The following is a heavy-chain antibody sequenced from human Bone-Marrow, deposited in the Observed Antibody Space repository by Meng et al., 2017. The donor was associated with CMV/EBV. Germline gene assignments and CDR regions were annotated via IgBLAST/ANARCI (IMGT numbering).Heavy chain of an antibody. V-gene: IGHV1-18*01. CDR1: GYTFTSYG. D-gene: IGHD3-3*01. CDR3: ARDYDFWSGYSPAYYYYGMDV. CDR2: ISAYNGNT. J-gene: IGHJ6*02. Sequence: ASVKVSCKASGYTFTSYGISWVRQAPGQGLEWMGWISAYNGNTNYAQKLQGRVTMTTDTSTSTAYMELRSLRSDDTAVYYCARDYDFWSGYSPAYYYYGMDVWGQGTTVTVSS.